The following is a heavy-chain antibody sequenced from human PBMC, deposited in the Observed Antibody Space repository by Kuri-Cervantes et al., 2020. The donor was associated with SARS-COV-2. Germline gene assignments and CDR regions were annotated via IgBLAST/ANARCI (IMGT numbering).Heavy chain of an antibody. CDR2: IYSGGST. V-gene: IGHV3-53*01. J-gene: IGHJ1*01. CDR3: AKDFGTYYDSSGYLKY. Sequence: GESLKISCAASGFTFSDNYMSWVRQAPGKGLEWVSVIYSGGSTYYADSVKGRFTISRDNSKNTLYLQMNSLRAEDTAVYYCAKDFGTYYDSSGYLKYWGQGTLVTVSS. D-gene: IGHD3-22*01. CDR1: GFTFSDNY.